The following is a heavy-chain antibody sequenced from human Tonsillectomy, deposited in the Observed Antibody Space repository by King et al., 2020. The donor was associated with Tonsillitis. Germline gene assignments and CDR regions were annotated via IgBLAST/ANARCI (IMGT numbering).Heavy chain of an antibody. Sequence: ASGFGVVQPGRSLRLSCAASGFTFSSYGMHWFRQAPGKGLAWLAVLWDDGSNKYSADSVKGRFTISLVNSKNTLYLQMNRLRAEDTAVYYCAREAYYGGGDFDYWGQGTLVTVSS. J-gene: IGHJ4*02. CDR2: LWDDGSNK. CDR3: AREAYYGGGDFDY. D-gene: IGHD4-23*01. CDR1: GFTFSSYG. V-gene: IGHV3-33*08.